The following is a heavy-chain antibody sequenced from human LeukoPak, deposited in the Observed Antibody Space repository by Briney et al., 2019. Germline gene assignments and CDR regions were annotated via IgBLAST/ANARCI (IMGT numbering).Heavy chain of an antibody. D-gene: IGHD3-10*01. Sequence: GGSLRLSCAASGFTFSSYAMSWVRQAPGKGLEWVSAISGSGGSTYYADSVKGRFTISRDNSKNTLYLQMNSLRAEDTAVYYCAKDQWAPYYYGSGSFPPDAFDIWGQGTMVTVSS. V-gene: IGHV3-23*01. J-gene: IGHJ3*02. CDR2: ISGSGGST. CDR1: GFTFSSYA. CDR3: AKDQWAPYYYGSGSFPPDAFDI.